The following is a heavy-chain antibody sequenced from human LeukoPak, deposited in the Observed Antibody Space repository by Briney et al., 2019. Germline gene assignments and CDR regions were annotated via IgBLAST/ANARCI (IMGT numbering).Heavy chain of an antibody. Sequence: GGSLRLSCAASGFTVSSDYMSWVRQAPGKGLEWVSVICSDGSTYYADSVKGRFTISRDKSKNTVYLQMNSLRFEDTAMYYCARNWFDPWGQGTLVTVSS. V-gene: IGHV3-53*05. CDR3: ARNWFDP. CDR1: GFTVSSDY. CDR2: ICSDGST. J-gene: IGHJ5*02.